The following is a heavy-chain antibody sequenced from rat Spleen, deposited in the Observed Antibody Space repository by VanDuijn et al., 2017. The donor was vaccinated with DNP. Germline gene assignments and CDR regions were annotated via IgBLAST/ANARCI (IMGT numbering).Heavy chain of an antibody. CDR2: VNTGGGIT. CDR1: GFTFSSYD. Sequence: EVQLVESGGGLLQPGRSLKLSCAASGFTFSSYDMAWVRQAPSKGLEWVASVNTGGGITYYRDSVKGRFIVSRDNAKSTLDLQMDSLRSEDTATYYCARAPDLPGYGVMDAWGQGTSVTVSS. D-gene: IGHD1-4*01. CDR3: ARAPDLPGYGVMDA. J-gene: IGHJ4*01. V-gene: IGHV5-25*01.